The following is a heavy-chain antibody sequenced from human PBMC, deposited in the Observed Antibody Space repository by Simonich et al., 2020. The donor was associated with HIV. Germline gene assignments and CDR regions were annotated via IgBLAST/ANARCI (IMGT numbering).Heavy chain of an antibody. Sequence: QVQLVQSGAEVKKPGSSVKVSCKASGGPFSSYAINWVRQAPGQGLEWRGGIIPIFGTANHAQKFQGRVTITAVEYTSTAYMELRSLRFEDTAVYYCATHGAGSFSSALDVWGHGTMVTVSS. CDR3: ATHGAGSFSSALDV. CDR1: GGPFSSYA. V-gene: IGHV1-69*13. J-gene: IGHJ3*01. CDR2: IIPIFGTA. D-gene: IGHD6-6*01.